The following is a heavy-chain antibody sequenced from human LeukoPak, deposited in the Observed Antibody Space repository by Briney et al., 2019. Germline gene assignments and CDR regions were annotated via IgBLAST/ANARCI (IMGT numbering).Heavy chain of an antibody. CDR3: TSRGYSYGQTSYYDY. J-gene: IGHJ4*02. CDR1: GFTFSGSA. D-gene: IGHD5-18*01. Sequence: PGGSLRLSCAASGFTFSGSAMHWVRQASGKGLEWVGRIRSKANSYATAYAASVKRRFTISRDDSKNTACLQMNSLKTEDTAVYYCTSRGYSYGQTSYYDYWGQGTLVTVSS. CDR2: IRSKANSYAT. V-gene: IGHV3-73*01.